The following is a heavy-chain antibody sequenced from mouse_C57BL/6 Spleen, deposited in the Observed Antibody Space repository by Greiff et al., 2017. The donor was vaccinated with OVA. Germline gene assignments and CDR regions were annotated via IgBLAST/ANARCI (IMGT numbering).Heavy chain of an antibody. CDR1: GFSLTSYG. J-gene: IGHJ4*01. CDR2: IWSGGST. Sequence: VMLVESGPGLVQPSQSLSITCTVSGFSLTSYGVHWVRQSPGKGLEWLGVIWSGGSTDYNAAFISRLSISKDNSKSQVFFKMNSLQADDTAIYYCARNQYITTVVAPYAMDYWGQGTSVTVSS. CDR3: ARNQYITTVVAPYAMDY. D-gene: IGHD1-1*01. V-gene: IGHV2-2*01.